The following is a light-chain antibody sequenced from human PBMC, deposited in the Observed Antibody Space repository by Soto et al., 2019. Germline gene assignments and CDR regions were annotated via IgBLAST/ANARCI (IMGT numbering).Light chain of an antibody. J-gene: IGKJ5*01. CDR2: GAS. V-gene: IGKV3-20*01. CDR3: QQYGSSPLIS. CDR1: QTVSITY. Sequence: VLTQSQGTLSLSPGACATLXCQASQTVSITYLTWYQQKPGQAPRLLIFGASKRATGIPDRFSGSGSGRDFTLTISGLEPEEFAVYYCQQYGSSPLISFGQGTRLEIK.